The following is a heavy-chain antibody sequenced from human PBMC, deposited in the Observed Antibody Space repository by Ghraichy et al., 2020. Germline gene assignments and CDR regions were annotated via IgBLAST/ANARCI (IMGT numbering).Heavy chain of an antibody. CDR2: INHSGST. J-gene: IGHJ4*02. V-gene: IGHV4-34*01. Sequence: SETLSLTCAVYGGSFSGYDWSWIRQPPGKGLEWIGEINHSGSTNYNPSLKSRVTISVDTSKNQFSLKLSSVTAADTAVYYCARDGYNRGGDYWGQGTLVTVSS. CDR1: GGSFSGYD. CDR3: ARDGYNRGGDY. D-gene: IGHD5-24*01.